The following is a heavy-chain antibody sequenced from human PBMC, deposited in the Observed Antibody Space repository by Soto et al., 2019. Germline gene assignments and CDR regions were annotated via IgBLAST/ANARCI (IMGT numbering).Heavy chain of an antibody. CDR2: IHHSGST. Sequence: QVQLQESGPGLVKPSGTLSLTCAVSGASISSSDWWTWVRQPPGKGLEWIAEIHHSGSTNHNPSLKIRVTISVDKSKNQFSLRLSSVTAADTAVYYCARGLVVAPAALALDYWGQGTLVTVSS. J-gene: IGHJ4*02. D-gene: IGHD2-2*01. CDR3: ARGLVVAPAALALDY. V-gene: IGHV4-4*02. CDR1: GASISSSDW.